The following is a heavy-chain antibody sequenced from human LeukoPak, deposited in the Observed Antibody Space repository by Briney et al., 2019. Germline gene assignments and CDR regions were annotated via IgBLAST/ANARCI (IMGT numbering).Heavy chain of an antibody. Sequence: GGSLKLSCVASGFPFSSYWMTWVRQAPGKGLEWVANIKQDGSKKSYVDSVKGRFTISRDNAKNSLYLQMNSLRAEDTAIYYCTRVGYIDEGIDYWGQGTLVTVSS. CDR2: IKQDGSKK. CDR3: TRVGYIDEGIDY. D-gene: IGHD5-24*01. J-gene: IGHJ4*02. CDR1: GFPFSSYW. V-gene: IGHV3-7*04.